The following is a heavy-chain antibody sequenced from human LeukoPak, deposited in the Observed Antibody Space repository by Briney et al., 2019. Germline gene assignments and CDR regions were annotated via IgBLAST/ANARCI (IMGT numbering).Heavy chain of an antibody. CDR2: ISSGRTI. CDR1: GFTFSSYE. Sequence: PGGSLRLSCAASGFTFSSYEMNWVRQAPGKGLEWVSYISSGRTIYYADSVKGRFTISRDNAKNSLYLQMNSLRAEDTAVYYWARLYSSSSGKAFDIWGQGTMVTVSS. J-gene: IGHJ3*02. D-gene: IGHD6-6*01. CDR3: ARLYSSSSGKAFDI. V-gene: IGHV3-48*03.